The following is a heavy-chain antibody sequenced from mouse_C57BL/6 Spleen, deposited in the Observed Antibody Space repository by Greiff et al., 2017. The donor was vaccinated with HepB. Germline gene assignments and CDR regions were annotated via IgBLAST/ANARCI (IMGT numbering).Heavy chain of an antibody. V-gene: IGHV1S81*02. CDR3: ARIKKIVATYFDY. J-gene: IGHJ2*01. CDR1: GYTFTSYW. Sequence: VQLQQSGAELVKAGASVKMSCKASGYTFTSYWMHWVKQRLGQGLEWFAETNPTNGRTSYNEKFKSKATLTVDKSSSTADMLLSGPTLEDAAVYYCARIKKIVATYFDYWGQGTTLTVAS. CDR2: TNPTNGRT. D-gene: IGHD1-1*01.